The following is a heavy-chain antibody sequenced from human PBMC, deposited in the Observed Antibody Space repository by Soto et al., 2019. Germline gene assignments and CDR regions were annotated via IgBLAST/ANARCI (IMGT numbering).Heavy chain of an antibody. J-gene: IGHJ4*02. CDR3: AREWRTNYGDYGNFDY. D-gene: IGHD4-17*01. CDR1: GFIFGTYW. V-gene: IGHV3-7*03. Sequence: EVQLAESGGGLVQPGGSLRLSCAGSGFIFGTYWMNWVRQAPGKGLEWVANINRDGSEKYYVDSLKGRFTISRDNAKNSLSLQMNSLRAEDTAVYFCAREWRTNYGDYGNFDYWGQGTLVTVSS. CDR2: INRDGSEK.